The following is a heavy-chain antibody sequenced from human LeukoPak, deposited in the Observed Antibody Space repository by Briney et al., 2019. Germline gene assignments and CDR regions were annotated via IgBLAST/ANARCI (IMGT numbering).Heavy chain of an antibody. D-gene: IGHD5-18*01. J-gene: IGHJ4*02. Sequence: SVKVSCKASGYTFTGYYMHWVRQAPGQGLEWMGRIIPILGIANYAQKFQGRVTITADKSTSTAYMELSSLRSEDTAVYYCARGAVGYRGDYWGQGTLVTVSS. V-gene: IGHV1-69*04. CDR2: IIPILGIA. CDR3: ARGAVGYRGDY. CDR1: GYTFTGYY.